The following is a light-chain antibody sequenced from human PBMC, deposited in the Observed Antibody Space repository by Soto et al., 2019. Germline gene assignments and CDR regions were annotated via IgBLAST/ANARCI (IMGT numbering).Light chain of an antibody. CDR1: QSVSNNY. V-gene: IGKV3-20*01. CDR3: QLSGILPIS. CDR2: GAS. J-gene: IGKJ5*01. Sequence: DIVLTQYPDTRSLSPGERSTLSCRASQSVSNNYLAWYQQKPGQAPRLLIYGASSRATGIPDRFSGSGSGTDFTLTISRLEPEDFTLYYCQLSGILPISFAHGGLLEIK.